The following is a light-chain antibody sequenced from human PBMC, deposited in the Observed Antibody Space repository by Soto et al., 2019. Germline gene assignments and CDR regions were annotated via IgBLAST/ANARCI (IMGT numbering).Light chain of an antibody. J-gene: IGLJ2*01. Sequence: QAVVTQPPSASGTPGQRVTISCSGSSSNIRSNYVYWYQQLPGTAPKLLIYRNNQRPSGVPDRFSGSKSGTSASLAISGLRSEDEADYYCAAWDDSLSDVVFGGGTQLTVL. CDR3: AAWDDSLSDVV. CDR1: SSNIRSNY. V-gene: IGLV1-47*01. CDR2: RNN.